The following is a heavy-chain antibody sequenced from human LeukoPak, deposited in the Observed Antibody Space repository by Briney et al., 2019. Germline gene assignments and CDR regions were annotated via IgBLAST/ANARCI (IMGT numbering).Heavy chain of an antibody. V-gene: IGHV3-9*01. CDR3: ARIDSRGSTWDY. CDR2: ISWSSGSI. J-gene: IGHJ4*02. CDR1: GFTFDDYA. Sequence: GGSLRLSCAASGFTFDDYAMHWVRQAPGKGLEWVSGISWSSGSIGYADSVKGRFTISRDNAKNSLYLQMNSLRAEDTAVYYCARIDSRGSTWDYWGQGTLVTVSS. D-gene: IGHD3-22*01.